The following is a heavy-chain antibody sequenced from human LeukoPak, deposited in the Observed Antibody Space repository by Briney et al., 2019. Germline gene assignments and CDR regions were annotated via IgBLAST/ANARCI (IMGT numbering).Heavy chain of an antibody. Sequence: ASVKVSCKPSGYTFINHYIHWVRQAPGQGLEWMGVIRPTDGSTSYAQNFQGRLSMTSDTSTSTAYMELSSLRSEDTAIYYCTRTINCWFDPWGQGTPVSVSS. D-gene: IGHD3-9*01. CDR1: GYTFINHY. CDR3: TRTINCWFDP. V-gene: IGHV1-46*01. CDR2: IRPTDGST. J-gene: IGHJ5*02.